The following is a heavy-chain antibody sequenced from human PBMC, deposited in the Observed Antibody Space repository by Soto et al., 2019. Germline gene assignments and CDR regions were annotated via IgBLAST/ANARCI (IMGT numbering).Heavy chain of an antibody. J-gene: IGHJ4*02. Sequence: PGGSLRLSCAASGFTFSDYYMSWIRQAPGRGLEWVSYITSSGSTTYYADSVKGRFTISRDNAKNSLYLQMNSLRAEDTAVYFCAKDRGYSYGPGDYWGQGTLVTVSS. CDR1: GFTFSDYY. CDR3: AKDRGYSYGPGDY. CDR2: ITSSGSTT. V-gene: IGHV3-11*01. D-gene: IGHD5-18*01.